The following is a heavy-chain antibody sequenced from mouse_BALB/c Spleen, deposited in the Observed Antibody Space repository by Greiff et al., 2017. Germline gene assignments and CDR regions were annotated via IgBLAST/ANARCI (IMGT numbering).Heavy chain of an antibody. CDR2: ISSGGSYT. CDR1: GFTFSSYA. J-gene: IGHJ2*01. CDR3: ARENYGLDY. V-gene: IGHV5-9-4*01. D-gene: IGHD1-1*01. Sequence: EVQVVESGGGLVKPGGSLKLSCAASGFTFSSYAMSWVRQSPEKRLEWVAEISSGGSYTYYPDTVTGRFTISRDNAKNTLYLEMSSLRSEDTAMYYCARENYGLDYWGQGTTLTVSS.